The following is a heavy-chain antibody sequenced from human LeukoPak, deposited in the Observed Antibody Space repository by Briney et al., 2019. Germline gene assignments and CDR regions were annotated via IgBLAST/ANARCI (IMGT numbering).Heavy chain of an antibody. J-gene: IGHJ6*03. D-gene: IGHD3-9*01. CDR1: GGSIGSSSYY. CDR3: AISGWVDWLFRIPYHYMDV. V-gene: IGHV4-39*01. CDR2: IYYSGST. Sequence: PSETLSLTCTVSGGSIGSSSYYWGWIRQPPGKGLEWIGSIYYSGSTYYNPSLKSRVTISVDTSKNQFSLKLSSVTAADTAVYYCAISGWVDWLFRIPYHYMDVWGKGTTVTISS.